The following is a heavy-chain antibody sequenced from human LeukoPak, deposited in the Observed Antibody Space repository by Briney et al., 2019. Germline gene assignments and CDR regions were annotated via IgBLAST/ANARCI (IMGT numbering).Heavy chain of an antibody. CDR3: ARDRGYSTFDF. D-gene: IGHD4-11*01. Sequence: GGSLRLSYAASGFTVSSNYMSWVRQAPGKGLEWVSIIYSGGSTYYADSVKGRFTISRDNSKNTLYLQMNSLRAEDTALYYCARDRGYSTFDFWGQGTLVTVSS. J-gene: IGHJ4*02. CDR1: GFTVSSNY. CDR2: IYSGGST. V-gene: IGHV3-53*01.